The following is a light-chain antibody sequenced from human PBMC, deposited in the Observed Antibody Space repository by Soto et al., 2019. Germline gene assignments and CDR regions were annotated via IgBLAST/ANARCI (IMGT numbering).Light chain of an antibody. CDR1: SSDVGGYNY. CDR3: SSYTSSSTLV. V-gene: IGLV2-14*01. J-gene: IGLJ2*01. Sequence: QSALTQPASVSGPPGQSTTISCTRTSSDVGGYNYVSWYQQHPGKAPKFMIYDVSNRPSGVSNRFSGSKSGNTASLTISGLQAEDEADYYCSSYTSSSTLVFGGGTKLTVL. CDR2: DVS.